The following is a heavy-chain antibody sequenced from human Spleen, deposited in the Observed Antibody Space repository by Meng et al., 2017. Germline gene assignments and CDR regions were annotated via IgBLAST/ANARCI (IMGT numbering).Heavy chain of an antibody. CDR2: INHSGST. CDR1: GGSFSGYY. CDR3: ASSWLRPYFDY. V-gene: IGHV4-34*01. D-gene: IGHD5-12*01. J-gene: IGHJ4*02. Sequence: QGPLQPLGAGLLKPSDTLALTCAVYGGSFSGYYWSWIRQPPGKGLEWIGEINHSGSTNYNPSLKSRVTISVDKSKNQFSLKLSSVTAADTAVYYCASSWLRPYFDYWGQGTLVTVSS.